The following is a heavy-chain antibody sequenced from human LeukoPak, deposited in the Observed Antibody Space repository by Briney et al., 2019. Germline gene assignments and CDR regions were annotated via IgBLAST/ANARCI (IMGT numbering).Heavy chain of an antibody. Sequence: PGGSLRLSCAASGFTFSSYSMNWVRQAPGKGLEWVSYISSSSSTTYYTDSVKGRFTISRDNAKNSLYLQMNSLRAEDTAVYYCAEDITNIAVSAVGGFDYWGQGTLVTVSS. CDR3: AEDITNIAVSAVGGFDY. V-gene: IGHV3-48*01. CDR2: ISSSSSTT. CDR1: GFTFSSYS. D-gene: IGHD6-19*01. J-gene: IGHJ4*02.